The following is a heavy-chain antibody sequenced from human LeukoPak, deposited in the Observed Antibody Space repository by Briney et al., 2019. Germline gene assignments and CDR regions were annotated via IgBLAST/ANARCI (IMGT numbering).Heavy chain of an antibody. D-gene: IGHD3-10*01. J-gene: IGHJ3*02. CDR3: ARRRGSFDN. CDR2: INEDGSEK. CDR1: GFSFTDYW. Sequence: GGSLRPSWPPSGFSFTDYWMAWARQAPGGGWGWVANINEDGSEKLHVASVNGRFTISRDNAQNSLSLEMNSLRAEDTGVYYCARRRGSFDNWGQGTMVTVSS. V-gene: IGHV3-7*01.